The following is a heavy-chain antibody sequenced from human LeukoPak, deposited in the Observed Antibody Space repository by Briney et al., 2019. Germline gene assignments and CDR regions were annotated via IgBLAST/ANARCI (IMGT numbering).Heavy chain of an antibody. CDR1: GGSISSHY. CDR2: MSYAGTT. Sequence: SETLSLTCTVSGGSISSHYWGWIRHPPGKGLEWIGYMSYAGTTKYNPSLKSRVTISVDTSKNQVSMKLTSVSAADTAVYHCARDPAGSGWYDPWGPGTLVAVSS. CDR3: ARDPAGSGWYDP. V-gene: IGHV4-59*11. J-gene: IGHJ5*02. D-gene: IGHD1-26*01.